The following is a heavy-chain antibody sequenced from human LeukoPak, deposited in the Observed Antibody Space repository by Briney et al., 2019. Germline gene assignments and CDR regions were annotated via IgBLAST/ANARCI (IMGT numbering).Heavy chain of an antibody. CDR3: ATRSGNYDYFDC. CDR2: ISGGGANT. V-gene: IGHV3-23*01. CDR1: GFTFSSQG. Sequence: GGSLRLSCAASGFTFSSQGMNWVRQAPGKGLEWVSGISGGGANTYYAGSVKGRFTISRDNSKNTLYLQMNSLRAEDTAVYYCATRSGNYDYFDCWGQGTLVSVSS. D-gene: IGHD3-22*01. J-gene: IGHJ4*02.